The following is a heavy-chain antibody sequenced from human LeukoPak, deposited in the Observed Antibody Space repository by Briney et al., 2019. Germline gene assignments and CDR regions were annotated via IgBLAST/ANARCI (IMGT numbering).Heavy chain of an antibody. Sequence: GGSPRLSCAASGFTFSDYYMSWIRQAPGKGLEYVSAISSNGGSTYYADSVKGRFTISRDNSKNTLYLQMSSLRAEDTAVYYCVKLYSSSWLDAFDIWGQGTMVTVSS. CDR2: ISSNGGST. J-gene: IGHJ3*02. CDR1: GFTFSDYY. V-gene: IGHV3-64D*06. CDR3: VKLYSSSWLDAFDI. D-gene: IGHD6-13*01.